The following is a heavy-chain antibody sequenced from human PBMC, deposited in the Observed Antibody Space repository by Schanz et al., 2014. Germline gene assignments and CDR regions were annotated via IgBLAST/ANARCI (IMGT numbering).Heavy chain of an antibody. D-gene: IGHD5-12*01. V-gene: IGHV7-4-1*02. J-gene: IGHJ4*02. CDR1: GYTFAMYD. CDR3: ARGYSGYSHFDY. CDR2: INTNTANP. Sequence: QVQLVQSGSELKKPGASVKVSCKASGYTFAMYDMNWVRQAPGQGLEWMGWINTNTANPTYAQGFTRRFVYTLDASVTTAYLEISRLKAEATAVYYCARGYSGYSHFDYWGQGALVTVSS.